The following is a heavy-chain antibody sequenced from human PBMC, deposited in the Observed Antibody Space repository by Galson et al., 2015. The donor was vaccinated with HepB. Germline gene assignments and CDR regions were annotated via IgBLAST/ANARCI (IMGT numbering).Heavy chain of an antibody. V-gene: IGHV3-9*01. J-gene: IGHJ3*01. D-gene: IGHD2-21*02. CDR3: AKDRRLSVVTVAPDAFDV. Sequence: SLRLSCAASGFVFDDYAMHWVRQAPGKGLEWVSGISCNSGAIAYADSVKGRFTISRDDAKNSLYLQMNSLTADDTALYYCAKDRRLSVVTVAPDAFDVWGQGTMVTVSS. CDR2: ISCNSGAI. CDR1: GFVFDDYA.